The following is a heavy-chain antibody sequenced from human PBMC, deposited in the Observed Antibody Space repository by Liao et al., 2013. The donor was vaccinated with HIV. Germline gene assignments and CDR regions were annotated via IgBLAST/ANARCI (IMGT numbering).Heavy chain of an antibody. CDR3: AGGNYDSSGDFGTTEY. D-gene: IGHD3-22*01. J-gene: IGHJ4*02. CDR1: GGSISSHY. Sequence: QVQLQESGPGLVKPSETLSLTCTVSGGSISSHYWSWIRQSPGKGLEWIGYLYYSGSTNYNPSLKSRVTMSVDTSKNQFSLRLSSVTAADTAVYYCAGGNYDSSGDFGTTEYWGQGTLVTVSS. V-gene: IGHV4-59*11. CDR2: LYYSGST.